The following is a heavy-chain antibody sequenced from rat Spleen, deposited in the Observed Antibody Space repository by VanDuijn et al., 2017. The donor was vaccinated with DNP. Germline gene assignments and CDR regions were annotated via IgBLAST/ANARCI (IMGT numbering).Heavy chain of an antibody. CDR2: LSFDGSST. J-gene: IGHJ3*01. V-gene: IGHV5-29*01. D-gene: IGHD1-1*01. CDR3: ARQDPLLLTLFTY. CDR1: GFTFSKYA. Sequence: EVQLVESGGGLVQPGRSLKLSCVVSGFTFSKYAMAWVRQAPTIGLEWVAALSFDGSSTYYRDSVKGRFTISRDNAKSTLYLQMDSLRSEDTATYYCARQDPLLLTLFTYWGQGTLVTVSS.